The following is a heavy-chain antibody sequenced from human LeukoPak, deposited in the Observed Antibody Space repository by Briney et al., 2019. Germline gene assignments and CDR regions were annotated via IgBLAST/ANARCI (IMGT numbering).Heavy chain of an antibody. CDR3: ARTKADHDTFDI. Sequence: ASVKVSCKASGYTFTSYDINWVRQATGQGLEWMGWMNPNSGNTGYAHKFQGRVTMTRNTSIRTAYMELSSLRSEDTAVYYCARTKADHDTFDIWGQGTMVTVSS. CDR2: MNPNSGNT. J-gene: IGHJ3*02. D-gene: IGHD2-8*01. V-gene: IGHV1-8*01. CDR1: GYTFTSYD.